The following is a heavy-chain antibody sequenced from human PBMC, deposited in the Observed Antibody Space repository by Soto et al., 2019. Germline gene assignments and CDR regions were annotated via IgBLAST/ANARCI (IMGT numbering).Heavy chain of an antibody. CDR2: IYPGDSDT. CDR1: GYSFTSYW. Sequence: GEPLKISCKSSGYSFTSYWIGWVRQMPGKGLEWMGIIYPGDSDTRYSPSFQGQVTISADMSTGTVYMELSSLRSEDTAVYYYAAGHYHDSSGYSADYWGQGTLVTVSS. V-gene: IGHV5-51*01. CDR3: AAGHYHDSSGYSADY. D-gene: IGHD3-22*01. J-gene: IGHJ4*02.